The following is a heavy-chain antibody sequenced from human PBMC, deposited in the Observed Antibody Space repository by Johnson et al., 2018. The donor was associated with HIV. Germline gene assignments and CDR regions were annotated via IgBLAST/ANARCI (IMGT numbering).Heavy chain of an antibody. CDR3: AKEPLVRGVNAFDI. J-gene: IGHJ3*02. V-gene: IGHV3-NL1*01. D-gene: IGHD3-10*01. CDR1: RFTFSNYA. CDR2: ISRVGST. Sequence: QVQLVESGGGVVQPGRSLRLSCAASRFTFSNYAMHWVRQAPGKGLEWVSVISRVGSTYYADSVKGRFTISRDNSKNTRYLQMNSLRAEDTAVYYCAKEPLVRGVNAFDIWGQGTMVTVSS.